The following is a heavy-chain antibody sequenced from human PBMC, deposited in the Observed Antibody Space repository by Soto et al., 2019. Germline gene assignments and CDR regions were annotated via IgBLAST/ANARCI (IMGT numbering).Heavy chain of an antibody. CDR2: SKNKADSYTT. D-gene: IGHD3-10*01. CDR1: GFTFSDHY. V-gene: IGHV3-72*01. CDR3: TVWGSGNDFGAA. J-gene: IGHJ4*02. Sequence: EVQLVESGGGLVQPGGSLRLSCAASGFTFSDHYMDWVRQAPGKGLEWVGRSKNKADSYTTEYAASVKGRFTISSYGSKNLLFMQMNILKTEDTAVYYCTVWGSGNDFGAAWGQGILVTVSS.